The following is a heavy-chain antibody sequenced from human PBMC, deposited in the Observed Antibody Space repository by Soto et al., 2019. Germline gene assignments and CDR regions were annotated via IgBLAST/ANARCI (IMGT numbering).Heavy chain of an antibody. J-gene: IGHJ4*02. D-gene: IGHD5-18*01. Sequence: QVLLVESGGGVAQPGGSQRLSCAASGFDFRNYAMHWVRQSPGKGPEWVAITSDDGDIQYYADSVKGRFTISRDNSKNTLYLQMTSLRSEDAAVYFCARAVDAAMDPLEYWGQGTLVTVSS. CDR2: TSDDGDIQ. CDR3: ARAVDAAMDPLEY. V-gene: IGHV3-30-3*01. CDR1: GFDFRNYA.